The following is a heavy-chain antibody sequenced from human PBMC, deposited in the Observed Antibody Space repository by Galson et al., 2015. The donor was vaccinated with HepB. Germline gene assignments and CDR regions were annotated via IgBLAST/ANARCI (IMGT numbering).Heavy chain of an antibody. V-gene: IGHV3-30*02. J-gene: IGHJ3*02. D-gene: IGHD3-10*01. CDR1: GFTFSSYG. Sequence: SLRLSCAASGFTFSSYGMHWVRQAPGKGLEWVAFIRYDGSNKYYADSVKGRFTISRDNSKNTLYLQMNSLRAEDTAVYYCAKDGGMVRGVIGAFDIWGQGTMVTVSS. CDR3: AKDGGMVRGVIGAFDI. CDR2: IRYDGSNK.